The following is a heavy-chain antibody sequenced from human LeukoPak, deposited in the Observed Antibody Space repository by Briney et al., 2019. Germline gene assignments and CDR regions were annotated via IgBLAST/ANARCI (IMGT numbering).Heavy chain of an antibody. V-gene: IGHV4-59*01. CDR2: IYHSGAT. CDR3: ARKSPTSGSYGWYFDY. D-gene: IGHD1-26*01. CDR1: GGSISNCY. Sequence: SETLSLTCTVSGGSISNCYWSWIRQPPGKGLEWIGYIYHSGATNYNPSLRSRVTISVDTSNNQFSLNLRSVTAADTAIYYCARKSPTSGSYGWYFDYWGQGALVTVSS. J-gene: IGHJ4*02.